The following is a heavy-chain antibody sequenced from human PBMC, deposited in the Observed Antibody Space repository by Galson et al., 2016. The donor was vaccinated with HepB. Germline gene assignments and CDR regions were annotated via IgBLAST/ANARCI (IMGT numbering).Heavy chain of an antibody. CDR2: IHYTGNT. V-gene: IGHV4-59*01. CDR3: VAGTAPRPGY. CDR1: GGSISTYY. Sequence: SETLSLTCGVSGGSISTYYCSWIRQPPGKGLEWIGYIHYTGNTNYNPSLKSRVALSLDTSSNQISLKLTSMTAADTAVYYCVAGTAPRPGYWGQGILVTVSS. J-gene: IGHJ4*02. D-gene: IGHD6-6*01.